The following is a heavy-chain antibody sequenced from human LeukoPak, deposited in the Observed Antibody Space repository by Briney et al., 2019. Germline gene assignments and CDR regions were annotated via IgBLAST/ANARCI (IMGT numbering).Heavy chain of an antibody. CDR1: GFTFSSYA. D-gene: IGHD2-15*01. CDR2: ISGSGGST. V-gene: IGHV3-23*01. CDR3: AKDIVVVVAAIQFDY. J-gene: IGHJ4*02. Sequence: GSLRLSCAASGFTFSSYAMSWVRQAPGKGLEWVSAISGSGGSTYYADSVKGRFTISRDNSKNTLYLQMNSLRAEDTAVYYCAKDIVVVVAAIQFDYWGQGILVTVSS.